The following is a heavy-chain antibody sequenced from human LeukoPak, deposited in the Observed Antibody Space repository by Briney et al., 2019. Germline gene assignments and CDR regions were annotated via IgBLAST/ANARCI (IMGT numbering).Heavy chain of an antibody. D-gene: IGHD5-12*01. Sequence: ASVKVSCKASGYTFTSYGIIWVRQAPGQGLEWMGWISCYNGDTGYQQNVQDRLTVTTDRFTNTVYMELRSLTSDDTAMYYCARRSGYDRRAGTLDIWGQGTMVTVSS. CDR2: ISCYNGDT. V-gene: IGHV1-18*01. CDR1: GYTFTSYG. CDR3: ARRSGYDRRAGTLDI. J-gene: IGHJ3*02.